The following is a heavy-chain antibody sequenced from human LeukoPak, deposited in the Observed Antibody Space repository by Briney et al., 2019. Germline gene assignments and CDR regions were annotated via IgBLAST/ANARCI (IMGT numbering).Heavy chain of an antibody. CDR1: GGSIGGYY. CDR3: ARTSLGLVGARAPGQVDY. V-gene: IGHV4-59*08. J-gene: IGHJ4*02. D-gene: IGHD1-26*01. CDR2: IYYTGNT. Sequence: SETLSLTCTVSGGSIGGYYWNWIRQSPEKGLECIGYIYYTGNTDYNPSLKSRVTISVDTSKNRFSLKLSSVTAADTAVYYCARTSLGLVGARAPGQVDYWGQGTLVTVSS.